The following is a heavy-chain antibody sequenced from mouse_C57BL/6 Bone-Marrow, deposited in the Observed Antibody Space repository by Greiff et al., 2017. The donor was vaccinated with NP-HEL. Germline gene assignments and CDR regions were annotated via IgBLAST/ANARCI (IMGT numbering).Heavy chain of an antibody. CDR2: IDPSDSDT. CDR3: ARPSIYCDNYGFAY. CDR1: GYTFTSYW. V-gene: IGHV1-52*01. D-gene: IGHD2-1*01. Sequence: VQLQQPGAELVRPGSSVKLSCKASGYTFTSYWMHWVKQRPIQGLEWIGNIDPSDSDTHYNQKFKDKAALTVDKSSSTAYMQLSSLTSEDSAVYYCARPSIYCDNYGFAYWGQGTLVTGSA. J-gene: IGHJ3*01.